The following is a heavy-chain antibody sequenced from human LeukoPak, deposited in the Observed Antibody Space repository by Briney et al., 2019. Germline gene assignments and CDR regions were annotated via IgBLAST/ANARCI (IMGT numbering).Heavy chain of an antibody. D-gene: IGHD3-3*01. V-gene: IGHV4-34*01. J-gene: IGHJ4*02. CDR2: INHSGST. CDR3: ARTYYDFWSGYLYYFDY. Sequence: PSETLSLTCAVYGGSFSGYYWSWIRQPPGKGLEWIGEINHSGSTNYNPSLKSRATISLDTSKNQFSLKLSSVTAADTAVYYCARTYYDFWSGYLYYFDYWGQGTLVTVSS. CDR1: GGSFSGYY.